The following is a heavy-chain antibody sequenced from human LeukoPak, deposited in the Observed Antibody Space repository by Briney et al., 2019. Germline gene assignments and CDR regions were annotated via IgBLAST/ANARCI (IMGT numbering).Heavy chain of an antibody. D-gene: IGHD3-3*01. V-gene: IGHV1-69*01. Sequence: SVKVSCKASGGTFSSYAISWVRQAPGQGLEWMGGIIPIFGTANYAQKFQGRVTITADESTSTADMELSSLRSEDTAVYYCAIYYDFWSGYSSNRLFDPWGQGTLVTVSS. J-gene: IGHJ5*02. CDR1: GGTFSSYA. CDR3: AIYYDFWSGYSSNRLFDP. CDR2: IIPIFGTA.